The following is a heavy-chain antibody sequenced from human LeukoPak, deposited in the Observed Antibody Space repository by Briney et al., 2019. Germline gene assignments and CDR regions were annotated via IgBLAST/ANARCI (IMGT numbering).Heavy chain of an antibody. CDR2: ISSSSSYI. J-gene: IGHJ4*02. V-gene: IGHV3-21*01. CDR3: ARDLIDFWSGYYYYFDY. D-gene: IGHD3-3*01. Sequence: GGSLRLSCAASGFTFSSYSMNWVRQAPGKGLEWVSSISSSSSYIYYADSVKGRFTISRDNAKNSLDLQMNSLRAEDTAVYYCARDLIDFWSGYYYYFDYWGQGTLVTVSS. CDR1: GFTFSSYS.